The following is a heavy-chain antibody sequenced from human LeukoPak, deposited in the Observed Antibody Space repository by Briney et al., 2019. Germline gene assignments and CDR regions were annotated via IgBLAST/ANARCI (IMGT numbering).Heavy chain of an antibody. Sequence: ASVKVSCKASGGTFSSYAISWVRQAPGQGLESMGGIIPIFGTANYAQKFQGRVTITTDESTSTAYMELSSLRSEDTAVYYCATLPRYYYDSSGNGGYWGQGTLVTVSS. D-gene: IGHD3-22*01. CDR1: GGTFSSYA. CDR3: ATLPRYYYDSSGNGGY. CDR2: IIPIFGTA. V-gene: IGHV1-69*05. J-gene: IGHJ4*02.